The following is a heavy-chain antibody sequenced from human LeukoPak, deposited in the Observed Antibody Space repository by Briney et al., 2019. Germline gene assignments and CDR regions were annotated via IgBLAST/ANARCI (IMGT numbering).Heavy chain of an antibody. J-gene: IGHJ4*02. CDR3: AKDLPYYYDSSGNNDY. Sequence: AGGSLRLSCAASGFTFSSYEMNWVRQAPGKGLEWVSYISSSGSTIYYADSVKGRFTISRDNAKNTLYLQMNSLRAEDTAVYYCAKDLPYYYDSSGNNDYWGQGTLVTVSS. CDR2: ISSSGSTI. V-gene: IGHV3-48*03. CDR1: GFTFSSYE. D-gene: IGHD3-22*01.